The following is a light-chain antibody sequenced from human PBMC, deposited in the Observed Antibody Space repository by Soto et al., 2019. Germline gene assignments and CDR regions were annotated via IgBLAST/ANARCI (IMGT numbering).Light chain of an antibody. J-gene: IGLJ2*01. CDR2: EVS. CDR1: SSDIGHYKY. Sequence: QSALTQTASVSGSPGQTSTISCNGTSSDIGHYKYVSWYQHHPGKAPKRLIYEVSNRPSGISDRFSASKSGTTASLTISGLQTEDEDDYYCSSYRDTNTVVFGGGTKLTV. CDR3: SSYRDTNTVV. V-gene: IGLV2-14*01.